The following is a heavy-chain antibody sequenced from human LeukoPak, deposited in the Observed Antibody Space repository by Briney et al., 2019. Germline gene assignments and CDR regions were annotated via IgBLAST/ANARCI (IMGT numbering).Heavy chain of an antibody. Sequence: PSETLSLTCTVSGGSISNNDYYWGWIRQPPGKGLEWIGSIYYNGKTFYTPSLKSRVTISVDTSRNEFSLRLSSVTAADTAVFYCARLTSGSLNYYYYYMDVWGKEATVTVSS. J-gene: IGHJ6*03. V-gene: IGHV4-39*01. CDR1: GGSISNNDYY. D-gene: IGHD3-22*01. CDR2: IYYNGKT. CDR3: ARLTSGSLNYYYYYMDV.